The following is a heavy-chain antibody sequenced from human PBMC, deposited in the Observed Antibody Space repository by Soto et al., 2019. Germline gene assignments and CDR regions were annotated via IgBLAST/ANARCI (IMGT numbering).Heavy chain of an antibody. CDR2: IYPGDSDT. V-gene: IGHV5-51*01. CDR1: GYSFTIYW. Sequence: PGESLRLSCRGSGYSFTIYWIGWVRQMPGKGLEWMGIIYPGDSDTRYSPSFQGQVTISADKSISTAYLQWSSLKASDTAMYYCAIFGAATFRAFDPWGQGTLVTVSS. CDR3: AIFGAATFRAFDP. D-gene: IGHD2-15*01. J-gene: IGHJ5*02.